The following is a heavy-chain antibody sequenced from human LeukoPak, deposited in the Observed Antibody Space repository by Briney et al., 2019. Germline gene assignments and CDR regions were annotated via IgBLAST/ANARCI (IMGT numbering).Heavy chain of an antibody. CDR1: GYTFSDYY. Sequence: ASVKVSCKTSGYTFSDYYIHWIRQAPGQGLEWVGWMNTNTGNPTYAQGFTGRFVFSLDTSVSTAYLQISSLKAEDTAVYYCARDLLDYYYMDVWGKGTTVTVSS. CDR3: ARDLLDYYYMDV. J-gene: IGHJ6*03. V-gene: IGHV7-4-1*02. CDR2: MNTNTGNP.